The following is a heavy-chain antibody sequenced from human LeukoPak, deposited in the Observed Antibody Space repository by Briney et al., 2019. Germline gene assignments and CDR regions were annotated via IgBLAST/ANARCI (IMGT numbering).Heavy chain of an antibody. Sequence: GGSLRLSCAASGFTFSSYSMNWVRQAPGKGLEWVSSISSSSSYIYYADSVKGRFTISRDNAKNSLYLQMNSLRAEDTAVYYCARDYDSSGYRIFDYWGQGTLVTVSS. V-gene: IGHV3-21*01. CDR3: ARDYDSSGYRIFDY. CDR1: GFTFSSYS. CDR2: ISSSSSYI. J-gene: IGHJ4*02. D-gene: IGHD3-22*01.